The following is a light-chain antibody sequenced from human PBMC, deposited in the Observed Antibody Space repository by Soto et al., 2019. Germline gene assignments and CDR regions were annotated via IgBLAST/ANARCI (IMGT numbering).Light chain of an antibody. V-gene: IGKV3-20*01. CDR2: GAS. Sequence: EFVLKQSPGTLSLSPGERAILSCRASQSVTSTYIAWYQHKPGQAPRLLIYGASSRATGIPDRFSGSGSGTDFTLTISRLEAEDFAVYYCQYYGSSPPTTFGQGTKLEIK. CDR3: QYYGSSPPTT. J-gene: IGKJ2*01. CDR1: QSVTSTY.